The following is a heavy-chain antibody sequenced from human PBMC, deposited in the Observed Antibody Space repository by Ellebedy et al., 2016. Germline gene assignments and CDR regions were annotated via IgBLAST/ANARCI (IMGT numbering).Heavy chain of an antibody. CDR2: IYYSGST. D-gene: IGHD6-13*01. J-gene: IGHJ4*02. CDR1: GGSISSYY. V-gene: IGHV4-59*01. Sequence: SETLSLXXTVSGGSISSYYWSWIRQPPGKGLEWIGYIYYSGSTNYNPSLKSRVTISVDTSKNQFSLKLSSVTAADTAVYYCARGSSSSSSLFDYWGQGTLVTVSS. CDR3: ARGSSSSSSLFDY.